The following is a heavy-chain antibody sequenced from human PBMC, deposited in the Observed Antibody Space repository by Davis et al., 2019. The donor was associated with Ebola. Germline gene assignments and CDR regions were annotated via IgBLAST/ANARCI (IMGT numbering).Heavy chain of an antibody. CDR2: ISAYNGNT. V-gene: IGHV1-18*01. D-gene: IGHD5-12*01. Sequence: ASVKVSCKASGCTFTSYAMHWVRQAPGQRLEWMGWISAYNGNTNYAQKLQGRVTMTTDTSTSTAYMELRSLRSDDTAVYYCARVWVGYSGYDWLDYWGQGTLVTVSS. CDR1: GCTFTSYA. CDR3: ARVWVGYSGYDWLDY. J-gene: IGHJ4*02.